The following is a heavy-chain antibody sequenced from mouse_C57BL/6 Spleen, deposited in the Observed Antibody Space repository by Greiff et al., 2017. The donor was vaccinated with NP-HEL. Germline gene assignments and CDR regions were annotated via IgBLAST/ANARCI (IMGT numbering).Heavy chain of an antibody. D-gene: IGHD1-1*01. CDR3: ARSPVVHYFDY. CDR2: IRNKANGYTT. V-gene: IGHV7-3*01. CDR1: GFTFTDYY. Sequence: EVQLVESGGGLVQPGGSLSLSCAASGFTFTDYYMSWVRQPPGKALEWLGFIRNKANGYTTEYSASVKCRFTISRDNSQSILYIQMNALRAEDSATYYCARSPVVHYFDYWGQGTTLTVSS. J-gene: IGHJ2*01.